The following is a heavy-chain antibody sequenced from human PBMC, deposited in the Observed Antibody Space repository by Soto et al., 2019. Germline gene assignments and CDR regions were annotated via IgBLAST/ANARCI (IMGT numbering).Heavy chain of an antibody. CDR1: GYTFTSYD. CDR3: ARGIKGNHYDIWTGLQSYYYYFYGMDV. Sequence: ASVKVSCKASGYTFTSYDINWVRQATGQGLEWMGWMNPNSGNTGYAQKFQGRVTMTRNTSISTANMELSSLRSEDTAVYYCARGIKGNHYDIWTGLQSYYYYFYGMDVWGQGTTVTVSS. CDR2: MNPNSGNT. V-gene: IGHV1-8*01. D-gene: IGHD3-9*01. J-gene: IGHJ6*02.